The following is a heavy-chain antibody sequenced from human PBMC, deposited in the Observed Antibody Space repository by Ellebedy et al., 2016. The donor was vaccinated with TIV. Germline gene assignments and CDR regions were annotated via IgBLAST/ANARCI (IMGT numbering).Heavy chain of an antibody. CDR1: GFTFSGYA. CDR2: INNGGRTT. V-gene: IGHV3-23*01. D-gene: IGHD5-18*01. CDR3: AKDRTPGDGYWVFDY. Sequence: GESLKISCVASGFTFSGYAMSWVRQAPGKGLEWVSGINNGGRTTSYADSVKGRFTISRDNSRSTLYLQMNSLRAEDSAVYYCAKDRTPGDGYWVFDYWGQGTLVTVSS. J-gene: IGHJ4*02.